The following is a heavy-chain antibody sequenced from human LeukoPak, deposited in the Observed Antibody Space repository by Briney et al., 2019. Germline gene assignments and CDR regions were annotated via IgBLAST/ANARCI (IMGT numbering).Heavy chain of an antibody. CDR1: GYTFTDYY. CDR2: INPNSGGT. V-gene: IGHV1-2*02. J-gene: IGHJ4*02. CDR3: ARAPLGSARIIDY. Sequence: ASVKVSCKASGYTFTDYYIHWVRQAPGQGLEWMAWINPNSGGTNYAQKFQGRVTMTRDTSISTAYMDLSRLRSDDTAVYYCARAPLGSARIIDYWGQGTLVTVSS. D-gene: IGHD6-6*01.